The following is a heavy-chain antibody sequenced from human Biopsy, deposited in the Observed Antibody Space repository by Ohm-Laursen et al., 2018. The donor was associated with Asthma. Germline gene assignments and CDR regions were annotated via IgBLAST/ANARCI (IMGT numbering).Heavy chain of an antibody. V-gene: IGHV3-33*01. J-gene: IGHJ6*02. Sequence: SSLRLSCAASGFTFSSYGMHWVRQAPGKGLEWVALIWNDGNKNYYADSVKGRFTISRDNSKNMLYLQMNSLRAEDTAVYFCARGIYDMDVRGQGTTVTVSS. CDR3: ARGIYDMDV. CDR2: IWNDGNKN. CDR1: GFTFSSYG.